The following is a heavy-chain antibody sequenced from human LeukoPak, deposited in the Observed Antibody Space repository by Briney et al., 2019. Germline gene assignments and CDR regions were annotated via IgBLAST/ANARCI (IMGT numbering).Heavy chain of an antibody. CDR2: INPSGGST. Sequence: ASVKVSCKASGYTFTSYYMHWVRQAPGQGLEWMGVINPSGGSTSYAQKFQGRVTMTRDTSTSTVYMELSSLRSEDTAVYYCARIDSSGYKELDPWGQGTLVTVSS. V-gene: IGHV1-46*01. J-gene: IGHJ5*02. CDR1: GYTFTSYY. CDR3: ARIDSSGYKELDP. D-gene: IGHD3-22*01.